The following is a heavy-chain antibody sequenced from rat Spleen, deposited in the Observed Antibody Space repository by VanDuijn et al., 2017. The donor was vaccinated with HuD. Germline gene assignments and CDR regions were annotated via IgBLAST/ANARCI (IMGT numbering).Heavy chain of an antibody. D-gene: IGHD1-11*01. J-gene: IGHJ2*01. CDR2: ISYSGST. Sequence: EVQLQESGPGLVKPSQSLSLTCSVTDYSITSNFWGWSRKFPGNKMEWMGYISYSGSTSYNPSLKSRISISRDTSKNQFFLQLNSVTTEDTATYYCARRYDLDYWGQGVMVTVSS. V-gene: IGHV3-1*01. CDR3: ARRYDLDY. CDR1: DYSITSNF.